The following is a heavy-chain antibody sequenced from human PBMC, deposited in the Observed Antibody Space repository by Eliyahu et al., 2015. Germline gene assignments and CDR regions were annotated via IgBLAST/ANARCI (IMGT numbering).Heavy chain of an antibody. Sequence: QLPLQESGPGLVQPSETLSLTXXVSXXSIXSXTYYWGWIRQPPGKGLEWIGSIYYSGXTYYNPSLKSRVTISVDTSKNQFSLKLSSVTAADTAVYYCARHYDILTGYNHFDYWGQGTLVTVSS. D-gene: IGHD3-9*01. J-gene: IGHJ4*02. CDR1: XXSIXSXTYY. CDR3: ARHYDILTGYNHFDY. V-gene: IGHV4-39*01. CDR2: IYYSGXT.